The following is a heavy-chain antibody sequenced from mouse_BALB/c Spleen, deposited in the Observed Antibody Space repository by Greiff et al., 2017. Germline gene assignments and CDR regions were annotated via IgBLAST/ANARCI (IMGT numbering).Heavy chain of an antibody. CDR2: ISDGGSYT. CDR1: GFTFSDYY. CDR3: ARGRDYCGSHYYLDY. Sequence: EVQLVESGGGLVKPGGSLKLSCAASGFTFSDYYMYWVRQTPEKRLEWVATISDGGSYTYYPDSVKGRFTISRDNAKNNLYLQMSSLKSEDTAMYYCARGRDYCGSHYYLDYWGQGTTLTVSS. J-gene: IGHJ2*01. V-gene: IGHV5-4*02. D-gene: IGHD1-1*01.